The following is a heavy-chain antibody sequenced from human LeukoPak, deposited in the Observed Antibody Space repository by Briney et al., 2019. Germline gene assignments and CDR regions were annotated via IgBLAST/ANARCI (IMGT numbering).Heavy chain of an antibody. CDR2: IKPDEGEK. CDR1: GFTFSSDW. D-gene: IGHD3-10*02. CDR3: AELGITMIGGV. V-gene: IGHV3-7*01. J-gene: IGHJ6*04. Sequence: PGGSLRLSCAASGFTFSSDWMTWVRQAPGKGLEWVANIKPDEGEKYYVDSVKGRFTISRDNAKNSLYLQMNSLRAEDTAVYYCAELGITMIGGVWGKGTTVTISS.